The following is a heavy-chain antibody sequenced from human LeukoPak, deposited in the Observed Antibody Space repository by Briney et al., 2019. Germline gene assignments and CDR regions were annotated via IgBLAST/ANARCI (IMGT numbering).Heavy chain of an antibody. CDR1: GFTFSSYG. CDR2: IRYDGSNK. Sequence: GGSLRLSCAASGFTFSSYGMHWVRQAPGKGLEWVAFIRYDGSNKYYADSVKGRFTISRDNSKNTLYLQMNSLRAEDTAVYYCARTLVRGVIITVYGMDVWGQGTTVTVSS. CDR3: ARTLVRGVIITVYGMDV. V-gene: IGHV3-30*02. D-gene: IGHD3-10*01. J-gene: IGHJ6*02.